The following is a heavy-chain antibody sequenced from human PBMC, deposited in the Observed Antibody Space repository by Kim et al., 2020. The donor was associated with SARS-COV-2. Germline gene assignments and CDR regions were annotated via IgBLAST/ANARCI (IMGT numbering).Heavy chain of an antibody. Sequence: GGSLRLSCAASGFTFSTYGMHWVRQAPGKGLEWVAVISYEGTNKYHADSVQGRFTISRDNSKNTLYLQMNSLRVEDTAVYYCAKDGLSYYGSGRYDYFDYWGQGTMVTVSS. CDR1: GFTFSTYG. CDR3: AKDGLSYYGSGRYDYFDY. D-gene: IGHD3-10*01. J-gene: IGHJ4*02. V-gene: IGHV3-30*18. CDR2: ISYEGTNK.